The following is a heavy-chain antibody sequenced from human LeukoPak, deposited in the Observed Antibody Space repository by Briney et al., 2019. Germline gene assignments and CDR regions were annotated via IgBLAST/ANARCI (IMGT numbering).Heavy chain of an antibody. V-gene: IGHV1-18*01. J-gene: IGHJ4*02. CDR1: GYTFTSYG. Sequence: ASVKVSCKASGYTFTSYGVNWVRQAPGQGLEWMGWISVYNGNTDYAQKLQGRVTMTTDTSTSTAYMELSSLRSEDTAVYYCARSSSGPPAGCDYWGQGTLVTVSS. CDR3: ARSSSGPPAGCDY. CDR2: ISVYNGNT. D-gene: IGHD2-2*01.